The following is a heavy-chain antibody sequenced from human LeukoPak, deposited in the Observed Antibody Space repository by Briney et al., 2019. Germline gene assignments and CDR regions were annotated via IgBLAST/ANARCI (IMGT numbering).Heavy chain of an antibody. CDR2: INHSGST. D-gene: IGHD3-10*01. J-gene: IGHJ6*02. Sequence: SETLSLTCAVYGGSFSGYYWSWIRQPPGKGLEWIGEINHSGSTSYNPSLKSRVTISVDTSKNQFSLKLSSVTAADTAVYYCANGAYYYGSGSAYGMDVWGQGTTVTVSS. CDR1: GGSFSGYY. V-gene: IGHV4-34*01. CDR3: ANGAYYYGSGSAYGMDV.